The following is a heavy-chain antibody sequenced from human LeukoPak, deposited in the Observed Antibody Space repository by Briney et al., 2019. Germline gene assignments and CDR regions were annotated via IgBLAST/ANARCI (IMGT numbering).Heavy chain of an antibody. CDR2: IWYDGSNK. CDR1: GFTFSSYG. CDR3: ARDLSTSPDY. J-gene: IGHJ4*02. V-gene: IGHV3-33*01. Sequence: GGSLRLSCAASGFTFSSYGMHWVRRAPGKGLEWVAVIWYDGSNKYYADSVKGRFTISRDNSKNTLYLQMNSLRAEDTAVYYCARDLSTSPDYWGQGTLVTVSS. D-gene: IGHD2/OR15-2a*01.